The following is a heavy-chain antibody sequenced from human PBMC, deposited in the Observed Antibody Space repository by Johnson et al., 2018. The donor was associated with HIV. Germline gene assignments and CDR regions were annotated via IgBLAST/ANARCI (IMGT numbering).Heavy chain of an antibody. CDR2: ISWDGGST. CDR1: GFTFDDYT. Sequence: VQLVESGGGVVQPGRSLRLSCAASGFTFDDYTMHWVRQAPGKGLEWVSLISWDGGSTYYADSVKGRFTISRDNAKNSLYLQMNSLRAEDTALFYCAREQWADAFDIWGQGTMVTVSS. V-gene: IGHV3-43*01. J-gene: IGHJ3*02. CDR3: AREQWADAFDI. D-gene: IGHD6-19*01.